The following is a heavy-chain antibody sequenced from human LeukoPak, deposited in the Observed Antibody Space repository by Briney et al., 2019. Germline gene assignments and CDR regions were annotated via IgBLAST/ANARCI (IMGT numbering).Heavy chain of an antibody. CDR2: ISPDGITT. CDR1: GFSFSKYW. Sequence: GGSLSLSCPASGFSFSKYWMHWVRQAPGKGLMWVSRISPDGITTAYADSVKGPFTIFRDNAKNTLYLQVGSLRGEDSGVYYCVRSGASVGSTWTLDSWGQGVLVTVST. J-gene: IGHJ4*02. V-gene: IGHV3-74*01. D-gene: IGHD3/OR15-3a*01. CDR3: VRSGASVGSTWTLDS.